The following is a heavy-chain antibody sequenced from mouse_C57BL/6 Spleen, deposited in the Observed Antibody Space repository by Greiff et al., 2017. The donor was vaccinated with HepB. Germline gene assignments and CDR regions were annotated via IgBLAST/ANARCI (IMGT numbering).Heavy chain of an antibody. J-gene: IGHJ3*01. V-gene: IGHV1-72*01. CDR1: GYTFTSYW. D-gene: IGHD2-5*01. CDR3: ARGSGSNYPWFAY. Sequence: QVQLQQPGAELVKPGASVKLSCKASGYTFTSYWMHWVKQRPGRGLGWIGRIDPNSGGTKYNEKFKSTATLTVDKPSSPAYMQLSRLTTEDSAVYYCARGSGSNYPWFAYWGQGTLVTVSA. CDR2: IDPNSGGT.